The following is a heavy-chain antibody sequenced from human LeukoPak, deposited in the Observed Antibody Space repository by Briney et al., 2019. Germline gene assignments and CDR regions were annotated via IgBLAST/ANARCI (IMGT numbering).Heavy chain of an antibody. CDR1: GFTFSSYW. D-gene: IGHD6-19*01. Sequence: GGSLRLSCAASGFTFSSYWMHWVRQAPGKGLVWVSRINTDGSSTSYADSVKGRFTISRDNSKNTLYPQMNSLRAEDTAVYYCAKEGSGWYPVDYWGQGTLVTVSS. CDR2: INTDGSST. CDR3: AKEGSGWYPVDY. J-gene: IGHJ4*02. V-gene: IGHV3-74*01.